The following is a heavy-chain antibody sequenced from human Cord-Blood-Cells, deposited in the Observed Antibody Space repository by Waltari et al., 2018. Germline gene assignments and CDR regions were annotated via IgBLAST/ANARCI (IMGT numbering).Heavy chain of an antibody. CDR1: GGTFSSYA. V-gene: IGHV1-69*09. CDR3: ASKGVPAAIFAFDI. D-gene: IGHD2-2*01. J-gene: IGHJ3*02. Sequence: QVQLVQSGAEVKKPGSSVNVSCKASGGTFSSYAISWVRQAPGQGLEWMGRIIPILGIANYAQKFQGRVTITADKSTSTAYMELSSLRSEDTAVYYCASKGVPAAIFAFDIWGQGTMVTVSS. CDR2: IIPILGIA.